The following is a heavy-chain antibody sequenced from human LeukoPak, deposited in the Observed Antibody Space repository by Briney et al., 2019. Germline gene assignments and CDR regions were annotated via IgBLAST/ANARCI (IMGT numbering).Heavy chain of an antibody. V-gene: IGHV4-59*01. D-gene: IGHD4-17*01. CDR1: GGSISSYY. CDR2: IYYSGST. CDR3: ATTADYGDYLALDY. J-gene: IGHJ4*02. Sequence: PSETLSLTCTVSGGSISSYYWSWIRQPPGKGLEWIGYIYYSGSTNYNPSLKSRVTISVDTSKNQFSLKLSSVTAADTAVYYCATTADYGDYLALDYWGQGTLLTVSS.